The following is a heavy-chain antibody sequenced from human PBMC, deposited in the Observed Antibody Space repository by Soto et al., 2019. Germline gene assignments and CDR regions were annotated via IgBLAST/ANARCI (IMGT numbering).Heavy chain of an antibody. D-gene: IGHD1-26*01. CDR2: IYYSGST. CDR1: GGSISSYY. Sequence: QVQLQESGPGLVKPSETLSLTCTVSGGSISSYYWSWIRQPPGKGLEWIGYIYYSGSTNYNPSLKSRVTISVDTSKNQFSLKLSSVTAADTAVYYCAREAHYIATTGYFDYWGQGTLVTVSS. J-gene: IGHJ4*02. CDR3: AREAHYIATTGYFDY. V-gene: IGHV4-59*01.